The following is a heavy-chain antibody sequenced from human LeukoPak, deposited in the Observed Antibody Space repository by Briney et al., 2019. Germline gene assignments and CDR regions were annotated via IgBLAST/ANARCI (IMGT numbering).Heavy chain of an antibody. J-gene: IGHJ4*02. D-gene: IGHD3-22*01. CDR3: ARVTGYMIEDYFDY. CDR1: DGSISSSSYY. CDR2: IYYSGST. V-gene: IGHV4-61*01. Sequence: PSETLSLTCTISDGSISSSSYYWSWIRQPPGKGLEWIGYIYYSGSTNYNPSLKSRVTISVETSKNQFSLKLSSVTAADTAVYYCARVTGYMIEDYFDYWGQGTLVTVSS.